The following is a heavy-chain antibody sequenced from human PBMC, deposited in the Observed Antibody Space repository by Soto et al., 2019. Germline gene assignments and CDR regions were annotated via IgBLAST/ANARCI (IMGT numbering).Heavy chain of an antibody. Sequence: SGTLSLTCTVSGVSISGGGLYWTWIRPHPGKGLEWIGFSYYSGSTSYNPSLKRRVTISLDKSKNHFSLKLTSVTAADTAMYYSERDGPYNSTRGSEGVFDIWGQGTMVTVSS. D-gene: IGHD2-2*01. J-gene: IGHJ3*02. CDR1: GVSISGGGLY. CDR2: SYYSGST. V-gene: IGHV4-31*03. CDR3: ERDGPYNSTRGSEGVFDI.